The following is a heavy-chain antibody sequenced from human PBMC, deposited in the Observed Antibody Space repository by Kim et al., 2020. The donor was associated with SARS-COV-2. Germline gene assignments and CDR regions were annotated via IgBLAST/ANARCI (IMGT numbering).Heavy chain of an antibody. Sequence: EGSDKYSVDSVTRRFTITRDNAKNSLYLQMNSLRGEDTAIYYCGRDYSDWGQGTLVTVSS. V-gene: IGHV3-7*01. CDR3: GRDYSD. CDR2: EGSDK. J-gene: IGHJ4*02. D-gene: IGHD6-13*01.